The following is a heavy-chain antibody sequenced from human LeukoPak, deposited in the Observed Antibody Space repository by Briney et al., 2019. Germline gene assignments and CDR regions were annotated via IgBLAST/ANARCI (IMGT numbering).Heavy chain of an antibody. CDR1: GFTFSGYS. D-gene: IGHD3-22*01. CDR2: INWNGGST. J-gene: IGHJ4*02. V-gene: IGHV3-20*04. Sequence: GGSLRLSCAASGFTFSGYSMNWVRQAPGKGLEWVSGINWNGGSTGYADSVKGRFTISRDNAKNSLYLQMNSLRAEDTALYYCARCYDTVCMGFDYWGQGTLVTVSS. CDR3: ARCYDTVCMGFDY.